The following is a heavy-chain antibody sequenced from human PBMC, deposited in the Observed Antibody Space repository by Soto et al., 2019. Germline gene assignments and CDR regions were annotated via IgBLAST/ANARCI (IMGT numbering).Heavy chain of an antibody. J-gene: IGHJ3*02. V-gene: IGHV4-59*01. CDR2: IYYTGST. CDR1: SGSISSFY. CDR3: AVTRGGAHPHDI. D-gene: IGHD2-21*02. Sequence: PSETLSLTCSVSSGSISSFYYSWIRQAPGKGLEWIGYIYYTGSTNYNPSLKSRVTMSVDTSKNQFSLKLTSVTAADTAVYFCAVTRGGAHPHDIWGQGTMVTVS.